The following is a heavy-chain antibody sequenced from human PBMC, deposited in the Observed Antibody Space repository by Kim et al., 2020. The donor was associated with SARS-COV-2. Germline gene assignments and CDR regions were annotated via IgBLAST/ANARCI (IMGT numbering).Heavy chain of an antibody. CDR2: ISSTSAYI. J-gene: IGHJ4*02. Sequence: GGSLRLSCAASGFTLSVYSMNWVRQAPGKGLEWVSSISSTSAYIYYADSVKGRFTISRNNAQNSVYLQMNSLRADDTAVYYCVTRAMVATPVRPDYWGQGTLVTVSS. D-gene: IGHD2-21*02. CDR3: VTRAMVATPVRPDY. V-gene: IGHV3-21*01. CDR1: GFTLSVYS.